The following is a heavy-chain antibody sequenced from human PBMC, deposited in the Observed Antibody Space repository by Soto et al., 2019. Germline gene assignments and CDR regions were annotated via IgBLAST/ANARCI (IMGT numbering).Heavy chain of an antibody. V-gene: IGHV3-23*01. CDR3: AKPLMQYQLLNNWFDP. Sequence: EVQLLESGGGLVQPGGSLRLSCAASGFTFSSYAMSWVRQAPGKGLEWVSAISGSGGSTYYADSVKGRFTISRDNSKNTLYLQMNSLRAEDTAVYYCAKPLMQYQLLNNWFDPWGQGTLVTVSS. CDR1: GFTFSSYA. CDR2: ISGSGGST. D-gene: IGHD2-2*01. J-gene: IGHJ5*02.